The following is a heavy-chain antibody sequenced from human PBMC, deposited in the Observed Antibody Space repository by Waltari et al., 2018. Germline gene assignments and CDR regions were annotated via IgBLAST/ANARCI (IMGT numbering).Heavy chain of an antibody. CDR2: ISWNSGSI. D-gene: IGHD1-26*01. CDR3: AKGGVGAKISPFDY. CDR1: GITFADYA. Sequence: EVQLVESGGGLVQPGRSLRLSCAASGITFADYAMPWVRQAPGKGLEWVSGISWNSGSIGYADSVKGRFTISRDNAKNSLYLQMNSLRAEDMALYYCAKGGVGAKISPFDYWGQGTLVTVSS. V-gene: IGHV3-9*03. J-gene: IGHJ4*02.